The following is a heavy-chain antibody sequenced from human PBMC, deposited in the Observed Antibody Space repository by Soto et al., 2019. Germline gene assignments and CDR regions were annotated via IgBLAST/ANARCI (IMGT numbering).Heavy chain of an antibody. CDR1: GGSVSSGSYY. V-gene: IGHV4-61*01. Sequence: SETLSLTCTVSGGSVSSGSYYWSWIRQPPGKGLEWIGYIYYSGSTNYNHSLKSRVTISVDTSKNQFSLKLSSVTAADTAVYYCAREDYDYVWGSYRSQFDPWGQGTLVTVSS. CDR3: AREDYDYVWGSYRSQFDP. CDR2: IYYSGST. J-gene: IGHJ5*02. D-gene: IGHD3-16*02.